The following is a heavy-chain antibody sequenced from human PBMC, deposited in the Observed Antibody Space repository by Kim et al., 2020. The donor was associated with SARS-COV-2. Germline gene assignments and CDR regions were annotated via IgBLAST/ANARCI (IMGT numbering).Heavy chain of an antibody. CDR3: ARGVVGDDYYYYYMDV. D-gene: IGHD3-10*01. J-gene: IGHJ6*03. V-gene: IGHV4-34*01. Sequence: LKSRVTISVDTSKNQFSLKLSSVTAADTAVYYCARGVVGDDYYYYYMDVWGKGTTVTVSS.